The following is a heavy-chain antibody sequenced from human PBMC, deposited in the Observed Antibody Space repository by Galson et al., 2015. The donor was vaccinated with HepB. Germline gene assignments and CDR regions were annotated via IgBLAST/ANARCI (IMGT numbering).Heavy chain of an antibody. J-gene: IGHJ6*02. CDR2: TYYRSKWYN. CDR3: ARDHCSSTSCYVDYYYYYGMDV. Sequence: CAISGDSVSSNSAAWNWIRQSPSRGLEWLGRTYYRSKWYNDYAVSVKSRITINPDTSKNQFSLQLNSVTPEDTAVYYCARDHCSSTSCYVDYYYYYGMDVWAQGPTVPVPS. V-gene: IGHV6-1*01. CDR1: GDSVSSNSAA. D-gene: IGHD2-2*01.